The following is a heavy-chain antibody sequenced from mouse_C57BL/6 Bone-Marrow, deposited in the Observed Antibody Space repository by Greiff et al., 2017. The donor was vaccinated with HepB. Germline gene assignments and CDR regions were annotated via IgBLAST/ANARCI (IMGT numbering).Heavy chain of an antibody. Sequence: VQLQQPGAELVKPGASVKLSCKASGYTFTSYWMQWVKQRPGQGLEWIGEIDPSDSYTNYNQKFKGKATLTVDTSSSTAYMQLSSLTSEDSAVYYCAGGKGYWGQGTTLTVSS. CDR2: IDPSDSYT. J-gene: IGHJ2*01. CDR1: GYTFTSYW. D-gene: IGHD1-3*01. V-gene: IGHV1-50*01. CDR3: AGGKGY.